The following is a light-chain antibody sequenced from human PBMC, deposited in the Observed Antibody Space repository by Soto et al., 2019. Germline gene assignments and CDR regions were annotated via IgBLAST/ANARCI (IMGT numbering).Light chain of an antibody. CDR1: SHDIGGYKY. Sequence: QSVLTQPASVSGSPGQSITISCTGTSHDIGGYKYVSWYQQHPGKAPKLMIYEVNNRPSGVSDRFSGSKSGNTASLTISGLQTEDEAEYYCCAYTSTSALYGFGTGPKVTVL. CDR2: EVN. CDR3: CAYTSTSALYG. V-gene: IGLV2-14*01. J-gene: IGLJ1*01.